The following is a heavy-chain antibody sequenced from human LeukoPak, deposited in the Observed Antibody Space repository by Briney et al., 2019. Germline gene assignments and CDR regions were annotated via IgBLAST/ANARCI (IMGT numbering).Heavy chain of an antibody. V-gene: IGHV1-46*01. CDR3: ARPSYDSNYYYGMDV. D-gene: IGHD3-22*01. CDR2: INPSGGST. Sequence: ASVKVSCKASGYTFTSYYMHWVRQAPGQGLEWMGIINPSGGSTSYAQKFQGRVTMTRDTSTSTVYMELSSLRSEDTAVYYCARPSYDSNYYYGMDVWGQGTTVTVSS. CDR1: GYTFTSYY. J-gene: IGHJ6*02.